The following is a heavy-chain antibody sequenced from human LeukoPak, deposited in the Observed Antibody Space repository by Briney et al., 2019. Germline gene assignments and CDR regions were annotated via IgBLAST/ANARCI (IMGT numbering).Heavy chain of an antibody. Sequence: KPGASVEVSCKASGYTFSNHDINWVRQAIGQGLEWMGWMNPNTGNTGYAQNFQGRVTMTRDTSISTAYMELSSLKSEDTAVYYCARGHAPSSSPDYWGQGTLVTVSS. CDR2: MNPNTGNT. V-gene: IGHV1-8*02. CDR3: ARGHAPSSSPDY. CDR1: GYTFSNHD. J-gene: IGHJ4*02. D-gene: IGHD6-13*01.